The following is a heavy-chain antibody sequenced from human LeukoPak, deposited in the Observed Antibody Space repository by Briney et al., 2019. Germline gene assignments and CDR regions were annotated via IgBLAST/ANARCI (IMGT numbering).Heavy chain of an antibody. J-gene: IGHJ6*03. V-gene: IGHV4-34*01. CDR3: ARGDYSDYYSYYYMDV. CDR1: GGSFSGYY. CDR2: INHSGST. D-gene: IGHD4-11*01. Sequence: SETLSLTCAVYGGSFSGYYWSWIRQPPGKGLEWIGEINHSGSTNYNPSLKSRVTISVDTSKNQFSLKLSSVTAADTAVYYCARGDYSDYYSYYYMDVWGKGTTVTVSS.